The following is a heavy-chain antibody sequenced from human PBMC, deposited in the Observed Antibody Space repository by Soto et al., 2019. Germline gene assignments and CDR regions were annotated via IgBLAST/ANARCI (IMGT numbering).Heavy chain of an antibody. Sequence: SETLSLTCNVFPGSIYDYYWSWIRQTPGMRLEWIGFVYSGGSAMYNPSFKRRVIISLETSKTQFSLTLTSLTAADSAMYYCASTSRATPGTGLDSWGQGALVTVS. J-gene: IGHJ4*02. CDR2: VYSGGSA. CDR1: PGSIYDYY. CDR3: ASTSRATPGTGLDS. V-gene: IGHV4-59*01.